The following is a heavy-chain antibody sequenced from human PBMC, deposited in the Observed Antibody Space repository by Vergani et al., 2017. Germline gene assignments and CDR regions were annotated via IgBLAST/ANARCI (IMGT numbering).Heavy chain of an antibody. V-gene: IGHV3-30-3*01. D-gene: IGHD3-10*01. J-gene: IGHJ4*02. CDR3: ARATEPLGENYGYIDY. CDR2: ISYDGSNK. CDR1: GFTFSSYA. Sequence: QVQLVESGGGVVQPGRSLRLSCAASGFTFSSYAMHWVRQAPGKGLEWVAVISYDGSNKYYADSVKGRITISRDNSKNTLYLQMNSLRAEDTAVYYCARATEPLGENYGYIDYWGQGTLVTVSS.